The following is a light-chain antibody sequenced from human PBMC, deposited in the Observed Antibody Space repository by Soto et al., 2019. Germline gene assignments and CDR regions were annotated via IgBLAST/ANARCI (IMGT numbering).Light chain of an antibody. V-gene: IGKV1-9*01. CDR2: AAS. CDR1: QGISSF. Sequence: QLTQSPSGLTPSLEDSVNTPFRASQGISSFLAWYQQKPGKDPKLLIYAASTLQSGVPSRFSGSGSGTDFTLTISSLQPEDFATYFCQQLNSYPITVGKGTRLEI. CDR3: QQLNSYPIT. J-gene: IGKJ5*01.